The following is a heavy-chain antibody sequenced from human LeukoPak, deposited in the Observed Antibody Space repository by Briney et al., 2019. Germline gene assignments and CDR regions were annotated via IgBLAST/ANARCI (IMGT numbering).Heavy chain of an antibody. CDR2: IYYSGST. V-gene: IGHV4-59*08. D-gene: IGHD3-22*01. CDR1: GGSISSYY. Sequence: SETLSLTCTVSGGSISSYYWSWIRQPPGKGLEWIGYIYYSGSTNHNPSLKSRVTISVDTSKKQFSLKLSSVTAADTAVYYCARHDSYDSSGYYSGYFQHWGQGTLVTVSS. J-gene: IGHJ1*01. CDR3: ARHDSYDSSGYYSGYFQH.